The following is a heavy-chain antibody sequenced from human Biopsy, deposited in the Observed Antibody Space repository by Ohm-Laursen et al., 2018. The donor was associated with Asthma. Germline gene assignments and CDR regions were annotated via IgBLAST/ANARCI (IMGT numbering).Heavy chain of an antibody. CDR1: GFTFSSYG. CDR3: AKDRFDGSVTSHYYYYGIDV. CDR2: ISYDGREK. V-gene: IGHV3-30*18. D-gene: IGHD3-10*01. J-gene: IGHJ6*02. Sequence: SLRLSCTASGFTFSSYGMHWVRQAPGKGLEWVALISYDGREKGYVDSVKGRFTISRDNFRNTLYVEMSSLRPEDSATYYCAKDRFDGSVTSHYYYYGIDVWGQGTAVTVSS.